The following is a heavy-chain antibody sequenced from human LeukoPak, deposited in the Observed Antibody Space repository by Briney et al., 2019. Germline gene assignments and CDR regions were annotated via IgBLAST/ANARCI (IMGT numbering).Heavy chain of an antibody. CDR2: ISGSGGNT. V-gene: IGHV3-23*01. J-gene: IGHJ3*02. CDR1: GFTFNNYA. CDR3: AKPARTDAFDI. Sequence: GGSLRLSCAASGFTFNNYAMNWVRQAPGKGLEWVSSISGSGGNTYYADSVKGRFTISRDNSKNTLYLQMNSLRAEDTAVYYCAKPARTDAFDIWGQGTMVTVSS. D-gene: IGHD1-14*01.